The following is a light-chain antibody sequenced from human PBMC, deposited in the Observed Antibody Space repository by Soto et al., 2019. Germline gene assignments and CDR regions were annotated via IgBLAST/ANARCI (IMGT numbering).Light chain of an antibody. CDR1: SGDIGFYNY. CDR3: TSFTGRSTLLI. CDR2: NVN. J-gene: IGLJ2*01. Sequence: QSVLTQPASVSGSPGQSITISCTGTSGDIGFYNYVSWYQQHPGKAPKLIIYNVNNRPSGVSDRFSGSKSGNTASLTISGLQAEDGAYYYCTSFTGRSTLLIFGGGTKLPS. V-gene: IGLV2-14*01.